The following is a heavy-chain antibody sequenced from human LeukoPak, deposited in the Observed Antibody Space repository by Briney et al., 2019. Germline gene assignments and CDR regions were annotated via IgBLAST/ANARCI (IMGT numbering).Heavy chain of an antibody. CDR3: ARDGTFDI. J-gene: IGHJ3*02. CDR2: IDPNSGAT. Sequence: ASVKVSCKASGYTFTSYGISWVRQAPGQGLEWMGWIDPNSGATTYAQKFQGRVAMTRDTSITSAYLELSRLTSDDTAVYYCARDGTFDIWGQGTMVTVSS. D-gene: IGHD1-26*01. CDR1: GYTFTSYG. V-gene: IGHV1-2*02.